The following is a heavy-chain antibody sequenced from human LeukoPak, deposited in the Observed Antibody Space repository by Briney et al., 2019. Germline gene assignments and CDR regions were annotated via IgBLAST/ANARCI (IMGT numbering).Heavy chain of an antibody. CDR2: IIPIFGTA. J-gene: IGHJ4*02. D-gene: IGHD6-19*01. Sequence: ASVKVSCKASGGTFSSYAISWVRQAPGQGLEWMGGIIPIFGTANYAQKFQGRVTITTDESTSTAYMELSSLRSEDTAVYYCARDSSGWHTFDYWGQGTLVTVSS. V-gene: IGHV1-69*05. CDR3: ARDSSGWHTFDY. CDR1: GGTFSSYA.